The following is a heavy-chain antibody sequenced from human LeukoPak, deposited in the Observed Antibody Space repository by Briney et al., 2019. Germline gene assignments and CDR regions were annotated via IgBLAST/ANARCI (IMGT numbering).Heavy chain of an antibody. J-gene: IGHJ4*02. V-gene: IGHV3-7*01. CDR3: ARHGYSYGLSDY. D-gene: IGHD5-18*01. CDR1: GFTVNNNY. CDR2: IKQDGSEK. Sequence: PGGSLRLSCAVSGFTVNNNYMSWVRQAPGKGLEWVANIKQDGSEKYYVDSVKGRFTISRDNAKNSLYLQMNSLRAEDTAVYYCARHGYSYGLSDYWGQGTLVTVSS.